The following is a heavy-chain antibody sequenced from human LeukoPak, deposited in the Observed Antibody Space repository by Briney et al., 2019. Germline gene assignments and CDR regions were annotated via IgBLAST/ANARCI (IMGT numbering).Heavy chain of an antibody. J-gene: IGHJ6*02. CDR3: AGPLAPSRDYGLDV. Sequence: GASVKVSCKASGYTFTSYDINWVRQATGQGLEWMGWMNPNSGNTGYAQKFQGRVTMTRNTSISTAYMELSSLRSEDTAVYYCAGPLAPSRDYGLDVWGQGTTVTVSS. CDR1: GYTFTSYD. CDR2: MNPNSGNT. V-gene: IGHV1-8*01.